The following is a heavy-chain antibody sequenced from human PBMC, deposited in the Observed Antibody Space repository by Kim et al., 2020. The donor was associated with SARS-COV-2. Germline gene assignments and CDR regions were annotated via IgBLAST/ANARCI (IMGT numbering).Heavy chain of an antibody. J-gene: IGHJ4*02. CDR2: IRSGSSHM. CDR3: ASAFNLPGY. V-gene: IGHV3-21*06. Sequence: LSLTCAGSGFIFNSYTINWVRQAPGKELEWVSSIRSGSSHMFYADAVKGRFIISRDDAKNSVFLQMNSLRAEDTAVYFCASAFNLPGYWGQGTLVTV. CDR1: GFIFNSYT.